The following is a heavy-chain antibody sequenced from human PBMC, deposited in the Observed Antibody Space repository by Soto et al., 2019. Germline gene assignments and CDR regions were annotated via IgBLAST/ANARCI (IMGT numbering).Heavy chain of an antibody. J-gene: IGHJ6*02. CDR1: GGSFSGYY. CDR2: INHSGST. Sequence: PSETLSLTCAVYGGSFSGYYWSWTRQPPGKGLEWIGEINHSGSTNYNPSLKSRVTISVDTSKNQFSLKLSSVTAADTAVYYCARAGRRTVTRAYYYYGMDVWGQGTTVTVSS. CDR3: ARAGRRTVTRAYYYYGMDV. D-gene: IGHD4-17*01. V-gene: IGHV4-34*01.